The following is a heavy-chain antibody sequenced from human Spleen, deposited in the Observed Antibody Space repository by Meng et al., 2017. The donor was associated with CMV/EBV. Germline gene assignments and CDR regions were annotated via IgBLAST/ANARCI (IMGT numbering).Heavy chain of an antibody. D-gene: IGHD3-3*01. V-gene: IGHV1-2*02. CDR3: ARGSDFWSVSYDL. CDR1: GYTFTGYY. Sequence: ASVKVSCKASGYTFTGYYMHWLRQAPGQGLEWLGWINPNSGGANYAQKFQGRVTMTRDTSITTAYMDLSRLRSDDTAVYYCARGSDFWSVSYDLWGQGTLVTVSS. CDR2: INPNSGGA. J-gene: IGHJ5*02.